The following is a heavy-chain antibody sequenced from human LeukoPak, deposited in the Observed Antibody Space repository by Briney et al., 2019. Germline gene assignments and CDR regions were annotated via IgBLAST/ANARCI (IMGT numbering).Heavy chain of an antibody. CDR3: ARDFYGSGSYPYGMDV. CDR2: IYHSGST. Sequence: SGTLSLTCAVSGASISSNNWWWSWVRQPPGKGLEWIGEIYHSGSTNYNPSLKSRVTISVDKSKNQLSLKLSSVTAADTAVYHCARDFYGSGSYPYGMDVWGQGTTVTVSS. V-gene: IGHV4-4*02. J-gene: IGHJ6*02. CDR1: GASISSNNW. D-gene: IGHD3-10*01.